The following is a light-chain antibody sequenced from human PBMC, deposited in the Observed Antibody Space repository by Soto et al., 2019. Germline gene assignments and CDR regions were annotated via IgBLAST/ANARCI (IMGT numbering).Light chain of an antibody. J-gene: IGLJ1*01. Sequence: QSALTQPASVSGSPGQSITISCTGTSSDIGGYDYVSWYQQHPGKAPKLMIYEVSNRPSGVSNRFSGSKSGNTASLTISGRQAEDEADYYCTSYTSSSTNYVFGTGIKLTVL. CDR1: SSDIGGYDY. CDR3: TSYTSSSTNYV. CDR2: EVS. V-gene: IGLV2-14*01.